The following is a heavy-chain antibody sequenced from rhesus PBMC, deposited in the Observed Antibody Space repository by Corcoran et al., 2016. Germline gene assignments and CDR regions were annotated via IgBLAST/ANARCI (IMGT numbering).Heavy chain of an antibody. J-gene: IGHJ4*01. CDR2: SNSGGEST. Sequence: EVQLVESGGGLAQPGGSLRLSCVASGFTFSSFWMHWVRQAPGKGLEGISTSNSGGESTYYADSVKGRLTIYRENAKNTRYLKMNSLRAEDTAVYYCAKIDLRWGQGVLVTVSS. V-gene: IGHV3-14*01. D-gene: IGHD2-15*01. CDR3: AKIDLR. CDR1: GFTFSSFW.